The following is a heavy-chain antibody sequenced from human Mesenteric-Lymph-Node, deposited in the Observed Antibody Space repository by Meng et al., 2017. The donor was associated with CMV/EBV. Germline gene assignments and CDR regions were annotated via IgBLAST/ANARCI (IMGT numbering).Heavy chain of an antibody. CDR2: IYYSGST. CDR1: GGSISSSSYY. Sequence: QLQLQESGPGLVEPSETLSLTCTVSGGSISSSSYYWGWIRQPPGKVLEWIGSIYYSGSTYYNPSLKCRVTISVDTSKNQFSLKLSSVTAADTAVYYCARPHYYGSGSSPWFDPWGQGTLVTVSS. V-gene: IGHV4-39*01. CDR3: ARPHYYGSGSSPWFDP. D-gene: IGHD3-10*01. J-gene: IGHJ5*02.